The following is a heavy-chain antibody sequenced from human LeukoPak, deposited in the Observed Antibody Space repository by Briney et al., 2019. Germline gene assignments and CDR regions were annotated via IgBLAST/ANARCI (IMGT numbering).Heavy chain of an antibody. V-gene: IGHV3-20*04. CDR3: AKDIQLST. Sequence: PGGSLRLSCAASGFTFEDYGMSWVRQAPGKGLEWVSGINWHGDRTGYADSVKGRFTISRDNSKNTLSLQMNSLRVEDTAMYFCAKDIQLSTWGLGTMVTVSS. CDR1: GFTFEDYG. J-gene: IGHJ3*01. CDR2: INWHGDRT. D-gene: IGHD5-24*01.